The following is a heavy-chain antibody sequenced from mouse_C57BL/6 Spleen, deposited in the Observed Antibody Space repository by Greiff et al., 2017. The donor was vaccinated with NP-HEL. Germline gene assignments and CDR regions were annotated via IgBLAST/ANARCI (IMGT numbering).Heavy chain of an antibody. Sequence: DVQLVESGEGLVKPGGSLKLSCAASGFTFSSYAMSWVRQTPEKRLEWVAYISSGGDYIYYADTVKGRFTISRDNARNTLYLQMSSLKSEDTAMYYCTRARLSAWFAYWGQGTLVTVSA. D-gene: IGHD1-1*02. CDR2: ISSGGDYI. V-gene: IGHV5-9-1*02. J-gene: IGHJ3*01. CDR1: GFTFSSYA. CDR3: TRARLSAWFAY.